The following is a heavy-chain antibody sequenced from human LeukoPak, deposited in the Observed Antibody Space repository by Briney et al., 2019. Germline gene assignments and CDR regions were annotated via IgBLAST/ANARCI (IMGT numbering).Heavy chain of an antibody. J-gene: IGHJ4*02. Sequence: PSETLSLTCSVSGYSLTSGYYWGWIRQPPGKGLEWIGSIYYSGSTYYSPSLKSRLTISADTSKNQFSLKLSSVTAADTAVYYCARLSQIDQWGQGTLVTVSS. CDR1: GYSLTSGYY. V-gene: IGHV4-38-2*02. CDR3: ARLSQIDQ. CDR2: IYYSGST.